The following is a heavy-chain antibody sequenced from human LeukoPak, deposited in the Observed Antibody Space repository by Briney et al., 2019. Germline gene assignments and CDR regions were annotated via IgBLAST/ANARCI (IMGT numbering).Heavy chain of an antibody. CDR3: ARDGGGEYFDY. D-gene: IGHD4-23*01. J-gene: IGHJ4*02. V-gene: IGHV4-59*01. CDR1: GGSISSYY. Sequence: TSETLSLTCTVSGGSISSYYWSWIRQPPGKGLEWIGYIYYSGSTNYNPSLKSRVTISVDTSKNQFSLKLSSVTAADTAVYYCARDGGGEYFDYWGQGTLVTVSS. CDR2: IYYSGST.